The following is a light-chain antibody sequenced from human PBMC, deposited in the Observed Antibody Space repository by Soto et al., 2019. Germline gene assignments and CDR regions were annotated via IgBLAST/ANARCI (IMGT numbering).Light chain of an antibody. Sequence: DIQMTQSPSTLSASVGDRVTITCRASQSITTWLAWYQQKPGKATKLFIFKASTLESGVPSRFGGSGSGTEFTLSISSLQPDDFATYFYQHYESFPRTFGQGTKVEIK. CDR3: QHYESFPRT. CDR2: KAS. J-gene: IGKJ1*01. CDR1: QSITTW. V-gene: IGKV1-5*03.